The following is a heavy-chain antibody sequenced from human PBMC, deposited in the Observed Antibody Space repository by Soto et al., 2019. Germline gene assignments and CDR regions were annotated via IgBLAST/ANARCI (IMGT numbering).Heavy chain of an antibody. J-gene: IGHJ6*03. Sequence: PSETLSLTCTVSGGSISRYYWSWSRQPPGKGLEWIGYIYYSGSTNYNPSLKSRVTISVDTSKNQFSLKLSSVTAADTAVYYCARQPDNYYYYYMDVWGKGTTVTVSS. CDR2: IYYSGST. D-gene: IGHD2-15*01. CDR1: GGSISRYY. V-gene: IGHV4-59*08. CDR3: ARQPDNYYYYYMDV.